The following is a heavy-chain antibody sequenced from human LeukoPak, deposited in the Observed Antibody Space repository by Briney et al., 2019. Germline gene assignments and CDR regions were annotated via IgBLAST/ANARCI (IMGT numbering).Heavy chain of an antibody. CDR1: GYSISSGYY. D-gene: IGHD3/OR15-3a*01. CDR3: ARDREDFWTGSAGAFDI. Sequence: SETLSLTCTVSGYSISSGYYWGWIRQPPGKGLEWIGSIYHSGSTYYNPSLKSRVTISVDTSKNQFSLKLSSVTAADTAVYYCARDREDFWTGSAGAFDIWGQGTMVTVSS. CDR2: IYHSGST. J-gene: IGHJ3*02. V-gene: IGHV4-38-2*02.